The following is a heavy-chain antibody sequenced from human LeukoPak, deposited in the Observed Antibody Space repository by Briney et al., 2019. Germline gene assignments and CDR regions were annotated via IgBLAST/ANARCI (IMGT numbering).Heavy chain of an antibody. CDR1: GGSISSYY. CDR3: ARGGYSYGYAFDY. D-gene: IGHD5-18*01. J-gene: IGHJ4*02. Sequence: QVQLQESGPGLVKPSDTLSLTCTVSGGSISSYYWSWIRQPPAKGLEWIWYIYYSGSTNYNPSLKSRVTISVDTSKNQFSLKLSSVTAADTAVYYCARGGYSYGYAFDYWGQGTLVTVSS. CDR2: IYYSGST. V-gene: IGHV4-59*01.